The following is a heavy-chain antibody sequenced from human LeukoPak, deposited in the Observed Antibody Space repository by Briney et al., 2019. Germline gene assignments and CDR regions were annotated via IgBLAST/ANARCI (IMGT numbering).Heavy chain of an antibody. CDR3: AKATSGYFDY. D-gene: IGHD3-3*01. J-gene: IGHJ4*02. CDR1: AFTFSEFW. Sequence: GGSLRLSCAASAFTFSEFWMSWVRRAPGKGLEWVANIKQDGSKEYYVDSVKGRFTISRDNSKNTLYLQMNSLRAEDTAVYYCAKATSGYFDYWGQGTLVTVSS. V-gene: IGHV3-7*01. CDR2: IKQDGSKE.